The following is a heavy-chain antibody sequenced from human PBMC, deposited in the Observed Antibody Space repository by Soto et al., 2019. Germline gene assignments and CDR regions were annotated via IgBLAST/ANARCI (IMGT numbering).Heavy chain of an antibody. CDR2: IWYDGSNK. CDR3: ARGNDIVVVPAAHDQFDY. V-gene: IGHV3-33*01. CDR1: GFTFSSYG. D-gene: IGHD2-2*01. Sequence: SLRLSCAASGFTFSSYGMHWVRQAPGKGLEWVAVIWYDGSNKYYADSVKGRFTISRDNSKNTLYLQMNSLRAEDTAVYYCARGNDIVVVPAAHDQFDYWGQGTLVTVSS. J-gene: IGHJ4*02.